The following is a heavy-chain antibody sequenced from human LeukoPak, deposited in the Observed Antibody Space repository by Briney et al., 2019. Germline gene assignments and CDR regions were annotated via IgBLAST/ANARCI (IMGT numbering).Heavy chain of an antibody. CDR3: ASGDYVCDY. V-gene: IGHV3-30-3*01. D-gene: IGHD4-17*01. J-gene: IGHJ4*02. Sequence: PGGSLRLSCAASGFTFSSYAMHWVRQAPGKGLEWVAVISYDGSNKYYADSVKGRFTISRDNSKNTLYLQMNSLRAEDTAVYYCASGDYVCDYWGQGTLVTVSS. CDR2: ISYDGSNK. CDR1: GFTFSSYA.